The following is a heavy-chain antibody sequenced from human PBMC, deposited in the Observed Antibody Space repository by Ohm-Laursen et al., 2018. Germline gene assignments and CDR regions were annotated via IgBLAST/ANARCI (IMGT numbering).Heavy chain of an antibody. CDR1: GYTFSDYY. J-gene: IGHJ3*02. CDR3: GRDWKHVFDI. D-gene: IGHD1-1*01. CDR2: INPKSGAT. Sequence: ASVKVSCKASGYTFSDYYIHWVRQAPGQGLEWMAWINPKSGATNYAQKFQGRVTVTRDTSISTVYIELTSLRSDDTAVYYCGRDWKHVFDIWGQGTMVTASS. V-gene: IGHV1-2*02.